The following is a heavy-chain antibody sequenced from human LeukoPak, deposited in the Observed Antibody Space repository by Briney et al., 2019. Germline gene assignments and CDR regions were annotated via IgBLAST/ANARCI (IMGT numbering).Heavy chain of an antibody. CDR2: ISWNSGSI. CDR1: GFTFDDYA. J-gene: IGHJ4*02. CDR3: AKEGRTTVTTGLDYFDY. V-gene: IGHV3-9*01. D-gene: IGHD4-11*01. Sequence: GRSLRLSCAASGFTFDDYAMHWVRQAPGKGLEWVSGISWNSGSIGYADSVKGRFTISRDNSKNTLYLQMNSLRAEDTAVYYCAKEGRTTVTTGLDYFDYWGQGTLVTVSS.